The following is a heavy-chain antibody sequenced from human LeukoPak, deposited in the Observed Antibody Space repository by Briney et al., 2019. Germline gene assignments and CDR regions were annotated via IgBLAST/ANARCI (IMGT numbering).Heavy chain of an antibody. CDR1: GYTITGYY. D-gene: IGHD4-17*01. V-gene: IGHV1-2*02. CDR2: INPNSGGT. J-gene: IGHJ4*02. Sequence: ASVKVSCKASGYTITGYYLHWVRQAPGQGLEWMGWINPNSGGTNYAQKFQGRVTMTRDTSISTAYMELSRLRSDDTAVYYCARDHPYGDYYFDYWGQGTLVTVSS. CDR3: ARDHPYGDYYFDY.